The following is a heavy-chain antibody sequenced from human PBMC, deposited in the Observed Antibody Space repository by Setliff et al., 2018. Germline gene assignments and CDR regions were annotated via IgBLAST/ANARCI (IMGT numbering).Heavy chain of an antibody. CDR2: ISSSSSYI. D-gene: IGHD3-3*01. CDR1: GFTFSSYS. Sequence: GGSLRLSCAASGFTFSSYSMNWVRQAPGKGLEWVSSISSSSSYIYYADSVKGRFTISRDNAKNSLYLQMNSLRAEDTAVYYCVRATLTIFGVVTPFDYWGQGTLVTVSS. V-gene: IGHV3-21*01. J-gene: IGHJ4*02. CDR3: VRATLTIFGVVTPFDY.